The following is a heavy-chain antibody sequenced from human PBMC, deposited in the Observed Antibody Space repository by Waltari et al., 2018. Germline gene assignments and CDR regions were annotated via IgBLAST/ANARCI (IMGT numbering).Heavy chain of an antibody. J-gene: IGHJ5*02. D-gene: IGHD3-16*01. CDR3: AREIYTTNWFDP. CDR2: ISDSGNT. CDR1: GGSIISSDYY. Sequence: QVQLQESGPGLVKPSQPLSLTCTVPGGSIISSDYYWSWIRQSPGKGLEWIGYISDSGNTYYNSSLKSRVTMSMDTSRNQFSLRLTSVTDADTAVYYCAREIYTTNWFDPWGQGSLVTVSS. V-gene: IGHV4-30-4*01.